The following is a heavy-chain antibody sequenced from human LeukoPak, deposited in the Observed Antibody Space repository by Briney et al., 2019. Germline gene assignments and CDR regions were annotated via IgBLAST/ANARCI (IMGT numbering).Heavy chain of an antibody. CDR3: ARDDPWMVRGVWDY. D-gene: IGHD3-10*01. CDR2: IKQDGSEK. V-gene: IGHV3-7*01. Sequence: GGSLRLSCAASGFTFSSYWMSWVRQAPGRGLEWVANIKQDGSEKYYVDSVKGRFTISRDNPKNALYLQMNSLRAEDTAVYYCARDDPWMVRGVWDYWGQGTLVTVSS. CDR1: GFTFSSYW. J-gene: IGHJ4*02.